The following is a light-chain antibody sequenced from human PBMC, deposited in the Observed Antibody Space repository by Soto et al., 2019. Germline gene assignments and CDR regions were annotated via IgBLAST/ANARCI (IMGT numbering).Light chain of an antibody. CDR2: DTS. V-gene: IGKV3-15*01. CDR3: QRYYNWPLT. Sequence: EVVLTQSPATLSVSPGEGVTLSFRASQGIGDTLAWYQHKPGQTPRLLIYDTSARANGVPARFSGSRSGPEFNITINGLQADHFALYYYQRYYNWPLTFGGGTQVASK. J-gene: IGKJ4*01. CDR1: QGIGDT.